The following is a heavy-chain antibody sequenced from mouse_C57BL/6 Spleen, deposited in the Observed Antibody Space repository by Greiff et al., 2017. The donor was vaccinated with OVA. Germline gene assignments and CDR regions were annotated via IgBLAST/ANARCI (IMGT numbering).Heavy chain of an antibody. V-gene: IGHV1-53*01. CDR3: AREGYDYDEGFAY. CDR1: GYTFTSYW. J-gene: IGHJ3*01. CDR2: INPSNGGT. D-gene: IGHD2-4*01. Sequence: VQLQQPGTELVKPGASVKLSCKASGYTFTSYWMHWVKQMPGQGLEWIGNINPSNGGTNYNEKFKSKATLTVDKSSSTAYMQLSSLTSEDSAVYYCAREGYDYDEGFAYWGQGTLVTVSA.